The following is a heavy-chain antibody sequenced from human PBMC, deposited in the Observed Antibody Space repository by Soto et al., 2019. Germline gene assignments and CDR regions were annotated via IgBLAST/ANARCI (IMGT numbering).Heavy chain of an antibody. V-gene: IGHV1-18*04. CDR3: ARGPVAGHFDN. CDR1: GYPFTSYD. J-gene: IGHJ4*02. D-gene: IGHD6-19*01. CDR2: INPYNGDT. Sequence: QVQLVQSGGEVMKAGASVRASCKTSGYPFTSYDISWVRQAPGQGLEWMGWINPYNGDTNYTQTFQSRVTMTKDTSSTTVYIELRTIRFDVTAVYFPARGPVAGHFDNRVQGTLVTVSS.